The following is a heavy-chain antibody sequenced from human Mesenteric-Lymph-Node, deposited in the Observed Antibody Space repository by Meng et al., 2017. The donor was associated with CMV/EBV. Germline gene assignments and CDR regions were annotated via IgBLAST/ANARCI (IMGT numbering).Heavy chain of an antibody. CDR2: ISNDGSKK. V-gene: IGHV3-30*04. CDR3: ARDQYYDFWSGYYPFDY. D-gene: IGHD3-3*01. Sequence: GESLKISCAGSGFMFSDYAMHWVRQGPGKGLEWVALISNDGSKKYYADSVKGRFTISRDDSKNMLYLQMNSLRAEDTAVYYCARDQYYDFWSGYYPFDYWGQGTLVTVSS. J-gene: IGHJ4*02. CDR1: GFMFSDYA.